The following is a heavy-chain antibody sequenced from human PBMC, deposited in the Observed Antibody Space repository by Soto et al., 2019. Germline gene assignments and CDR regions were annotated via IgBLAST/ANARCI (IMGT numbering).Heavy chain of an antibody. V-gene: IGHV3-21*04. CDR1: GFTFSSYS. Sequence: PGGSLRLSCAASGFTFSSYSMNWVRQAPGKGLEWVSSISSSSSYIYYAESVKGRFTISRDNAKNSLYLQMNSLRAEDTAVYYCAKSYTSSWAAYFDYWGQGTLVTVSS. D-gene: IGHD6-13*01. CDR2: ISSSSSYI. J-gene: IGHJ4*02. CDR3: AKSYTSSWAAYFDY.